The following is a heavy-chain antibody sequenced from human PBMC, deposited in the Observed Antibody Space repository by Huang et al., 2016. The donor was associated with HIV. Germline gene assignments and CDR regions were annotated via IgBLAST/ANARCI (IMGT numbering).Heavy chain of an antibody. V-gene: IGHV4-39*02. Sequence: LQESGPGLVGPSETLSLTCAVSGDSINSHTFYWGWIRRPPGKALEWIGSIYYSGTTYYNPALKRRARIAVDASKNRIFLQLRSVTAADTGVYYCARTGVAVSDDPEYFQHWGQGALVTIS. D-gene: IGHD3-3*01. CDR3: ARTGVAVSDDPEYFQH. CDR2: IYYSGTT. J-gene: IGHJ1*01. CDR1: GDSINSHTFY.